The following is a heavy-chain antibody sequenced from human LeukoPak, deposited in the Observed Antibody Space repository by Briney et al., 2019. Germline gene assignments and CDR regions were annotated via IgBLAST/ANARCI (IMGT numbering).Heavy chain of an antibody. CDR2: INHSGST. Sequence: SETLSLTCAVYGGSFSGYYWSWIRQPPGKGLEWIGEINHSGSTNYNPSLKSRVTISVDTSKNQFSLKLSSVTAADTAVYYCARDSIWFGEFDAFDIWGQGTMVTVSS. J-gene: IGHJ3*02. V-gene: IGHV4-34*01. CDR3: ARDSIWFGEFDAFDI. CDR1: GGSFSGYY. D-gene: IGHD3-10*01.